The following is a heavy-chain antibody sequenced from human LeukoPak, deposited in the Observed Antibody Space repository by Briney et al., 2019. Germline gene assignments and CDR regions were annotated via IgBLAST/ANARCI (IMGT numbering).Heavy chain of an antibody. CDR2: IYYSGST. V-gene: IGHV4-39*01. J-gene: IGHJ4*02. CDR1: GGSISGSSYY. Sequence: SETLSLTCTVSGGSISGSSYYWGWIRQPPGKGLEWIGSIYYSGSTYYNPSLKSRVTISVDTSKNQFSLKLSSVTAADTAVYYCARQETGYYTFDYWGQGTLVTVSS. D-gene: IGHD3/OR15-3a*01. CDR3: ARQETGYYTFDY.